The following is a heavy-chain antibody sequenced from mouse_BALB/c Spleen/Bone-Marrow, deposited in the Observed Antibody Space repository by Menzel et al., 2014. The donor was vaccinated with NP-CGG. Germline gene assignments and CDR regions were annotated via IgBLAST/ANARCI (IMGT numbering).Heavy chain of an antibody. CDR1: GYTFTDYE. CDR2: IAPETGGT. Sequence: QVQLQQTGAELVTSGAPVTLSCKASGYTFTDYETHWLKQTPVHGLEWIGAIAPETGGTAYNQKFKGRATLTTDKSSSTAYMELRRLTSEDSAVYYCTRLGRSGYGAYWGQGTLVTGSA. D-gene: IGHD3-1*01. J-gene: IGHJ3*01. CDR3: TRLGRSGYGAY. V-gene: IGHV1-15*01.